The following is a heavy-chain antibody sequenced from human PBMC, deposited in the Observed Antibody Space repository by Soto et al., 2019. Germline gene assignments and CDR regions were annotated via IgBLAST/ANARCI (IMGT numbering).Heavy chain of an antibody. CDR1: GFTFSSYG. D-gene: IGHD3-16*02. CDR3: ARDQHLGELSLYYFDY. Sequence: QVQLVESGGGVVQPGRSLRLSCAASGFTFSSYGMHWVRQAPGKGLEWVAVIWYDGSNKYYADSVKGRFIISRDNSKNTLYLQMNSLRAEDTAVYYCARDQHLGELSLYYFDYWGQGTLVTVSS. V-gene: IGHV3-33*01. CDR2: IWYDGSNK. J-gene: IGHJ4*02.